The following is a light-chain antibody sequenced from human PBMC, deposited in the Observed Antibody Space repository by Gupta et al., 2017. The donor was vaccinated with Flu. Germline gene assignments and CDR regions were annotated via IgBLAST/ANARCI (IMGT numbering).Light chain of an antibody. V-gene: IGLV1-44*01. CDR2: TDN. Sequence: QSVLTQLPSASGTPGQRVTLSCSGSSSNIGSNTVNWYQQLPGAAPKLLIYTDNQRPSGVPDRFSGSKSGTSASLAISGLQSDDEADYYCATWDDSLRGPVFGGGTKLTVL. J-gene: IGLJ3*02. CDR3: ATWDDSLRGPV. CDR1: SSNIGSNT.